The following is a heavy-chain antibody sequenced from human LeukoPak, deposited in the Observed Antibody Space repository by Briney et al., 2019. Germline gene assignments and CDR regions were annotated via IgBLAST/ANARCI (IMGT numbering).Heavy chain of an antibody. CDR1: GFPFSDYL. Sequence: GGSLRLSCFASGFPFSDYLLTWVRQAPGKGLEWVSAISGSGGTTYYADSVKGRFTISRDNSKNTLYLQMSSLRAEDTAVYYCAKKGFYYESGGYYGFDSWGQGTLVTVSS. J-gene: IGHJ4*02. CDR2: ISGSGGTT. V-gene: IGHV3-23*01. CDR3: AKKGFYYESGGYYGFDS. D-gene: IGHD3-22*01.